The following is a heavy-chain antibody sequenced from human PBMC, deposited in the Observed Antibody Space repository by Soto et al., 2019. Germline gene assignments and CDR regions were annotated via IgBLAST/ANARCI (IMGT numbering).Heavy chain of an antibody. CDR1: GGSVSSGSYY. D-gene: IGHD6-19*01. J-gene: IGHJ5*02. Sequence: QVQLQESGPGLVKPSETLSLTCTVSGGSVSSGSYYWSWIRQPPGKGLEWIGYIYYSGSTNYNPSSKSRLTLSVDTPKNQFSLKLSSVTAADTAVYYCARGGSSGWYRENWFAPWGQGTLVTVSS. CDR2: IYYSGST. V-gene: IGHV4-61*01. CDR3: ARGGSSGWYRENWFAP.